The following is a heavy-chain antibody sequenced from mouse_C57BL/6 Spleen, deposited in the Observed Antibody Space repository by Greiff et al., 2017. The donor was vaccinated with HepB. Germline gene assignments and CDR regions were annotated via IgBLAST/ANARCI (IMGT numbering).Heavy chain of an antibody. CDR2: IRNKANNHAT. D-gene: IGHD2-5*01. CDR1: GFTFSDAW. Sequence: EVKVEESGGGLVQPGGSMKLSCAASGFTFSDAWMDWVRQSPEKGLEWVAEIRNKANNHATYYAESVKGRFTISRDDSKSSVYLQMNSLRAEDTGIYYCTRRAYYSNYGDYFDDWGQGTTLTVSS. V-gene: IGHV6-6*01. J-gene: IGHJ2*01. CDR3: TRRAYYSNYGDYFDD.